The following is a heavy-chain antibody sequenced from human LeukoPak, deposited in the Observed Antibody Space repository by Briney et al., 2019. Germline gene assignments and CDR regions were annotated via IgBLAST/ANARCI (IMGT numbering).Heavy chain of an antibody. CDR3: SRGGAAAGYYYYYYMDV. CDR2: IWYDGSNK. D-gene: IGHD6-13*01. J-gene: IGHJ6*03. V-gene: IGHV3-33*01. Sequence: GGSLRLSCAATGFTFSSYGMHWVRQAPGKGLEWVAVIWYDGSNKYYADSVKGRFTISRDNSKNTLYLQMNSLRAEDTAVYYCSRGGAAAGYYYYYYMDVWGKGTTVTVSS. CDR1: GFTFSSYG.